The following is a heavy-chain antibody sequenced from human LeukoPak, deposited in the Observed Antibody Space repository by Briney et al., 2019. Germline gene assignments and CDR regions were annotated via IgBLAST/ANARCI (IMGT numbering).Heavy chain of an antibody. D-gene: IGHD3-10*01. CDR2: VFYSGST. V-gene: IGHV4-59*01. CDR1: DGSFSGYY. CDR3: ARVRYGSGSYYFDN. Sequence: SETLSLTCTVYDGSFSGYYWSWIRQPPGKGLDWIGYVFYSGSTNYSPSLKSRVTVSVDTSKNQFSLILTSVTAADTAVYYCARVRYGSGSYYFDNWGQGTLVTVSS. J-gene: IGHJ4*02.